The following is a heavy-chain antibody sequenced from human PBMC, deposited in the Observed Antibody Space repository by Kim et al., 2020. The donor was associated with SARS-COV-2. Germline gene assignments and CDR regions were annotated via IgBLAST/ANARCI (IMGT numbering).Heavy chain of an antibody. J-gene: IGHJ3*02. D-gene: IGHD2-15*01. CDR3: ARRAWCSGGSCYSGAFDI. CDR1: GGSISSYY. Sequence: SETLSLTCTVSGGSISSYYWSWIRQPPGKGLEWIGYIYYSGSTNYNPSLKSRVTISVDTSKNQFSLKLSSVTAADTAVYYCARRAWCSGGSCYSGAFDICGQGTMVTVSS. V-gene: IGHV4-59*08. CDR2: IYYSGST.